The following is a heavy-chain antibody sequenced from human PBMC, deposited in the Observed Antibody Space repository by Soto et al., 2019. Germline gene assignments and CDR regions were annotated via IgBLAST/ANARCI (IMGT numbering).Heavy chain of an antibody. J-gene: IGHJ3*02. D-gene: IGHD3-10*01. CDR3: ARVPWFGDINAFDI. V-gene: IGHV3-30-3*01. CDR1: GFTFSSYA. Sequence: GGSLRLSCAASGFTFSSYAMHWVRQAPGKGLEWVAVISYDGSNKYYADSVKGRFTISRDNSKNTLYLQMNSLRAEDTAVYYCARVPWFGDINAFDIWGQGTMVTVSS. CDR2: ISYDGSNK.